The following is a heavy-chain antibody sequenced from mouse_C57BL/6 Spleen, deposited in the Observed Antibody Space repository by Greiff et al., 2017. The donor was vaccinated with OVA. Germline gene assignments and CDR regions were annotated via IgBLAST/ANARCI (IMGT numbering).Heavy chain of an antibody. CDR2: IRSKSSNYAT. Sequence: EVMLVESGGGLVQPKGSLKLSCAASGFTFNTYAMHWVRQAPGKGLEWVARIRSKSSNYATYYADSVKDRFTISRDDSQSMLYLQMNNLKTEDTAMYYCVRASFYYYGSSPYYYAMDYWGQGTSVTVSS. V-gene: IGHV10-3*01. D-gene: IGHD1-1*01. CDR3: VRASFYYYGSSPYYYAMDY. CDR1: GFTFNTYA. J-gene: IGHJ4*01.